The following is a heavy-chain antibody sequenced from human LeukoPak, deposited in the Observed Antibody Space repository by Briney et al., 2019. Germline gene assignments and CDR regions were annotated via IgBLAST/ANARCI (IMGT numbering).Heavy chain of an antibody. CDR2: IYYSGST. CDR1: GGSISSYY. Sequence: SETLSLTCTVSGGSISSYYWSWIRQPPPKGLAWIGYIYYSGSTNYNPSLKSRVTISVDTSKKQISLNLSSVTAADTAVYYCARHTVGDGYNEKSGFDYWGQGTLVTVSS. J-gene: IGHJ4*02. CDR3: ARHTVGDGYNEKSGFDY. D-gene: IGHD5-24*01. V-gene: IGHV4-59*08.